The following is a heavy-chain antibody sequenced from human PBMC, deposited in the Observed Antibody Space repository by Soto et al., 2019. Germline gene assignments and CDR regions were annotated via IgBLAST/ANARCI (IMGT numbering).Heavy chain of an antibody. CDR3: AKAGGAAGTVDYFGY. CDR2: ISGSVGST. J-gene: IGHJ4*02. D-gene: IGHD6-13*01. CDR1: GFTFSNYT. Sequence: PGGSLRLSCAASGFTFSNYTINWVRQSPGKGLEWVSVISGSVGSTYYADSVKGRFTITRDNSKNTLYLQMNSLRAEDTAVYYCAKAGGAAGTVDYFGYWGQGTLVTVSS. V-gene: IGHV3-23*01.